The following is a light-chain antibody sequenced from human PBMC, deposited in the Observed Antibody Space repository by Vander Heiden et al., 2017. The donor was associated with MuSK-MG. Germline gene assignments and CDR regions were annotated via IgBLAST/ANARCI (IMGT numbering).Light chain of an antibody. V-gene: IGLV1-40*01. CDR1: STNIVAGYD. J-gene: IGLJ3*02. CDR2: GNS. Sequence: QSVLTQPPSVSGAPGQRVTISGTGSSTNIVAGYDVHWYQQLPVTAPKLLIYGNSNRPSGVPDRFSGSKSGTSASLAITGLQAEDEADYYCQSYDISLSGWVFGGGTKLTVL. CDR3: QSYDISLSGWV.